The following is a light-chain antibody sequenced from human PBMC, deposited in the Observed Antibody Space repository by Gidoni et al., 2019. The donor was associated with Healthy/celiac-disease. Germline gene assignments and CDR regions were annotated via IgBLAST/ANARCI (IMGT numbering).Light chain of an antibody. CDR3: QQYGSSPPRT. CDR1: QSVSSSY. J-gene: IGKJ1*01. V-gene: IGKV3-20*01. Sequence: EIVLTQSPGTLSLSPGERATLSCRASQSVSSSYLAWYQQKPGQAPRLLIYGASSRATGIPDRFSGSGSGTDFTLTISRLEPEDCEVYYCQQYGSSPPRTFGQGTKVEIK. CDR2: GAS.